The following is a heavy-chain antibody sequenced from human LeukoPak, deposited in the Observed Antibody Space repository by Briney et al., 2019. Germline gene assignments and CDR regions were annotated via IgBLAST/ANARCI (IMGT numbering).Heavy chain of an antibody. J-gene: IGHJ6*03. Sequence: SVTVSCKASGFTFTSSAVQWVRQARGQRLEWIGWIVVGSGNTNYAQKFQERVTITRDMSTSTAYMELSSLRSEDTAVYYCAAPRGYYGSGSNYYYYMDVWGKGTTVTVSS. V-gene: IGHV1-58*01. CDR1: GFTFTSSA. D-gene: IGHD3-10*01. CDR3: AAPRGYYGSGSNYYYYMDV. CDR2: IVVGSGNT.